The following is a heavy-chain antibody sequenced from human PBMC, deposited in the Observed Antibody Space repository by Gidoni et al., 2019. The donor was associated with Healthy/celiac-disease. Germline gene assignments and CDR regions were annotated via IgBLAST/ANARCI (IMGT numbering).Heavy chain of an antibody. Sequence: QVQLVESGGGVVQPGRSLRLSFAAPGFTFSSYAMPWVRQAPGKGLRWVAVISYDGSNKYYADSVKGRFTISRDNSKNTLYLQMNSLRAEDTAVYYCARDSPVGATEADSADYYYGMDVWGQGTTVTVSS. J-gene: IGHJ6*02. CDR2: ISYDGSNK. D-gene: IGHD1-26*01. V-gene: IGHV3-30-3*01. CDR3: ARDSPVGATEADSADYYYGMDV. CDR1: GFTFSSYA.